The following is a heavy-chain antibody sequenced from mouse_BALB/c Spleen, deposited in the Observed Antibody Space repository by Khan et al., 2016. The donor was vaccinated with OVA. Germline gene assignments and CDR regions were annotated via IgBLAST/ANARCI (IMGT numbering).Heavy chain of an antibody. CDR1: GFTFSDYY. D-gene: IGHD4-1*01. Sequence: EVQLQESGGGLVKPGGSLKLSCAASGFTFSDYYMYWVRQTPEKRLEWVATISDGGSYTYYPDSVKGRFTISRTNAKHNLYLQMSSLQSEDTAMYYCRGGGNWSFDYWGQGTTLTVSS. V-gene: IGHV5-4*02. CDR2: ISDGGSYT. J-gene: IGHJ2*01. CDR3: RGGGNWSFDY.